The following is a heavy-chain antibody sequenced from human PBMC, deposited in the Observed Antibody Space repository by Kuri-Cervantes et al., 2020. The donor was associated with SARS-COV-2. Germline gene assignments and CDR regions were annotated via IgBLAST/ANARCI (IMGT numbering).Heavy chain of an antibody. CDR1: GYTFTGYY. D-gene: IGHD1-26*01. V-gene: IGHV1-2*02. Sequence: ASVKVSCKASGYTFTGYYMHWVRQAPGQGLEWMGWINPNNGGTNYAQKFQGRVTMTRDTSTSTAYMELSSLRSDDTAVYYCARGAVGATSLGAFDIWGQGTMVTVSS. CDR3: ARGAVGATSLGAFDI. CDR2: INPNNGGT. J-gene: IGHJ3*02.